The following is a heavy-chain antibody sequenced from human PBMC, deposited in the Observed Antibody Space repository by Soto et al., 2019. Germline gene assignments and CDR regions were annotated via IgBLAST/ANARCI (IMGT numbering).Heavy chain of an antibody. CDR3: ELVREVHGLDV. V-gene: IGHV3-23*01. CDR2: IIGSGGST. J-gene: IGHJ6*02. D-gene: IGHD6-13*01. Sequence: GGSLRLSCAASGFTFSSFAMSWVRQPPGKGLEWVSSIIGSGGSTYYADSVKGRFTISRDNSKSTLYLQMNSLRVEDTAVYYCELVREVHGLDVWGQGTTVTVSS. CDR1: GFTFSSFA.